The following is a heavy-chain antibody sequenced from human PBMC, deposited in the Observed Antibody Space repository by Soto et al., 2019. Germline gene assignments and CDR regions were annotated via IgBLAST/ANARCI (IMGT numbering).Heavy chain of an antibody. CDR3: ARVPDY. CDR1: GVSISSGGYS. Sequence: SETLSLTCAVSGVSISSGGYSWSWIRQPPGKGLEWIGYIYHGVSTYYNPSLKSRVTISVDRSKNQFSLKLSSVTAADTAVYYCARVPDYWGQGTLVTVSS. J-gene: IGHJ4*02. CDR2: IYHGVST. V-gene: IGHV4-30-2*01.